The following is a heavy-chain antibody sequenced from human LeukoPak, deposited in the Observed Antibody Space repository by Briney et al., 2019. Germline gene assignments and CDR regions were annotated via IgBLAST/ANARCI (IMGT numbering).Heavy chain of an antibody. J-gene: IGHJ4*02. V-gene: IGHV1-2*02. D-gene: IGHD6-19*01. CDR3: ARDCIGGSVAGDFDY. CDR1: GYTFTGYY. Sequence: ASVKVSCKASGYTFTGYYMHWVRQAPGQGLEWMGWINPNSGGTNYAQKFQGRVTMTRDTSISTAYMELSRLRSDDTAVYYCARDCIGGSVAGDFDYWGQGTLVTVSS. CDR2: INPNSGGT.